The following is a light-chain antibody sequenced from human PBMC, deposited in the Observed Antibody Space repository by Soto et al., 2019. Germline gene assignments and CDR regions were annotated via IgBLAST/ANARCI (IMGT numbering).Light chain of an antibody. CDR1: SSNIGSKF. CDR2: RDD. CDR3: AAWAVSLSAV. V-gene: IGLV1-47*01. J-gene: IGLJ3*02. Sequence: QSVLTQPPSASGTPGQSVTISCSGSSSNIGSKFVYWYQQLPGTAPKLLIYRDDQRPSGVPDRFSGSKSGTSASLAISGLRSEDEVDYYCAAWAVSLSAVFGGGTKLTVL.